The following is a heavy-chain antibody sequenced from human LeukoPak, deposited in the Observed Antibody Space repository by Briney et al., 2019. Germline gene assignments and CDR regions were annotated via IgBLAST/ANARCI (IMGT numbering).Heavy chain of an antibody. V-gene: IGHV3-53*04. CDR1: GFTVSSNY. Sequence: GGSLRLSCAASGFTVSSNYMSWVRQAPVKGLEWVSVIYSGGSTYYADSVKGRFTISRHNSKNTLYLQMNSLRAEDTAVYYCAASPYDSSGYYYPWGQGTLVTVSS. CDR2: IYSGGST. CDR3: AASPYDSSGYYYP. D-gene: IGHD3-22*01. J-gene: IGHJ5*02.